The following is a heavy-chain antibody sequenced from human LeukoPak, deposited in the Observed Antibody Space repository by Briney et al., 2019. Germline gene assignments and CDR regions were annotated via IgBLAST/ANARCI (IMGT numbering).Heavy chain of an antibody. CDR3: TRNTVAGHINYYYCGMDV. D-gene: IGHD6-19*01. J-gene: IGHJ6*02. CDR2: IRSKAYGGTT. CDR1: GFTFGDYA. V-gene: IGHV3-49*04. Sequence: GGSLRLSCTASGFTFGDYAMSWVRQAPGKGLEWVGFIRSKAYGGTTEDAASVKGRFTISREDSKSIAYLQMNSLKTEDTAVYYCTRNTVAGHINYYYCGMDVWGQGTTVTVSS.